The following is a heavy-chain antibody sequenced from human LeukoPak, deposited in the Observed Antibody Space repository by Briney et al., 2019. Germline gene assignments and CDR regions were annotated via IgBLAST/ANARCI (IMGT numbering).Heavy chain of an antibody. D-gene: IGHD3-16*01. CDR3: ASPRGRAFDL. CDR2: ISNSAI. V-gene: IGHV3-48*03. Sequence: GGSLRLSCAASGFSFSSYEMNWVRQAPGKGLERVSHISNSAIYYADSVKGRFTISRDNAKNSLYLQMNSLRADDTAVYYCASPRGRAFDLWGQGTMVTVSS. J-gene: IGHJ3*01. CDR1: GFSFSSYE.